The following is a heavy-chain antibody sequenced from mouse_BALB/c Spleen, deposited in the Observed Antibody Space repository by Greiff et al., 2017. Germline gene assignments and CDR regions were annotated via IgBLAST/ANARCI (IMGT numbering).Heavy chain of an antibody. CDR3: ARHAADEDYYAMDY. J-gene: IGHJ4*01. CDR1: GFTFSSYT. Sequence: EVQGVESGGGLVQPGGSLKLSCAASGFTFSSYTMSWVRQTPEKRLEWVAYISNGGGSTYYPDTVKGRFTISRDNAKNTLYLQMSSLKSEDTAMYYCARHAADEDYYAMDYWGQGTSVTVSS. V-gene: IGHV5-12-2*01. CDR2: ISNGGGST.